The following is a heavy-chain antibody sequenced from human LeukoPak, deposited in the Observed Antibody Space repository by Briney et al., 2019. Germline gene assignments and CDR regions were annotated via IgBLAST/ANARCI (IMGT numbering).Heavy chain of an antibody. Sequence: ASVKVSCKASGYTFTSYAMHWVRQAPGQRLEWMGWINAGNGNTKYSQKFQGRVTMTEDTSTDTAYMELSSLRSEDTAVYYCASADPRLYTIRYFEYWGQGTLVTVSS. CDR3: ASADPRLYTIRYFEY. V-gene: IGHV1-3*01. CDR1: GYTFTSYA. CDR2: INAGNGNT. D-gene: IGHD6-25*01. J-gene: IGHJ4*02.